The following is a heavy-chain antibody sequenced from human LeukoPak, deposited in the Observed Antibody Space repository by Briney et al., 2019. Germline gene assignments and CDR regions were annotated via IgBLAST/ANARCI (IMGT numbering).Heavy chain of an antibody. CDR2: ISYDGSDK. V-gene: IGHV3-30-3*01. CDR3: AGGYYDSSGYYLDN. J-gene: IGHJ4*02. CDR1: GFTFSSYA. D-gene: IGHD3-22*01. Sequence: GGSLRLSCAASGFTFSSYAMHWVRQASGKGLEWVAVISYDGSDKYYADSVKGRFTISRDNSKNTLYLQMNSLRAEDTAVYYCAGGYYDSSGYYLDNWGQGTLVTVSS.